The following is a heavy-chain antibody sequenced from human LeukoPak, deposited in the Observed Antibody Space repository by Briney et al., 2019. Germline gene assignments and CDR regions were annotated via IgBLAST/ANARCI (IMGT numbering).Heavy chain of an antibody. V-gene: IGHV3-48*02. D-gene: IGHD4-17*01. J-gene: IGHJ6*03. CDR3: AREMTTADGYYYYYMDV. CDR1: GFTFGSYG. CDR2: ISSSSSAI. Sequence: GGSLRLSCAASGFTFGSYGMDWVRQAPGKGLEWVSYISSSSSAIYYADSVKGRFTISRDNAKNSLYLQTNGLRDEDTAVYNCAREMTTADGYYYYYMDVWGKGTTVTVSS.